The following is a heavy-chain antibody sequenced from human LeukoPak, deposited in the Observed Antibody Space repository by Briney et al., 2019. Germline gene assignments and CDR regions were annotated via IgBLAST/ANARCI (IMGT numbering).Heavy chain of an antibody. J-gene: IGHJ4*02. D-gene: IGHD3-10*01. Sequence: NASETLSLTCAVYGGSFSGYYWTWIRQSPGKGLEWIGEISYGGSTNDNPSLKSRVTISVDTSKNQFSLNLSSVTAADTAVYYCARVTRRRTTGEMFGRYFDYWGQGTLVTVSS. CDR3: ARVTRRRTTGEMFGRYFDY. V-gene: IGHV4-34*01. CDR2: ISYGGST. CDR1: GGSFSGYY.